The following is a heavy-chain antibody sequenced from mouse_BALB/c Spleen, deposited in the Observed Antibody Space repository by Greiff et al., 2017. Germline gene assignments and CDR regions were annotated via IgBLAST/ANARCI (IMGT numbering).Heavy chain of an antibody. Sequence: EVHLVESGGDLVKPGGSLKLSCAASGFTFSSYGMSWVRQTPDKRLEWVATISSGGSYTYYPDSVKGRFTISRDNAKNTLYLQMSSLKSEDTAMYYCARHGDYGSSSYAMDYWGQGTSVTVSS. CDR2: ISSGGSYT. D-gene: IGHD1-1*01. CDR3: ARHGDYGSSSYAMDY. J-gene: IGHJ4*01. V-gene: IGHV5-6*01. CDR1: GFTFSSYG.